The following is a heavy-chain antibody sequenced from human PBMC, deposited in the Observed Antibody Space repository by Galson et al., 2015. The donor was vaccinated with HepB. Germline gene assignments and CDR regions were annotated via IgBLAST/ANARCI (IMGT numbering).Heavy chain of an antibody. CDR2: ISGYNVNT. Sequence: SVKVSCKASGYTFTSYGITWVRQAPGQGLEWLGWISGYNVNTNYAQKFQGRVTMSTDTSTSTAYMELRSLKSDDAAVYFCARYRRYCNGGNCYSRWADYWGQGTMVTVSS. CDR1: GYTFTSYG. V-gene: IGHV1-18*01. CDR3: ARYRRYCNGGNCYSRWADY. J-gene: IGHJ3*01. D-gene: IGHD2-15*01.